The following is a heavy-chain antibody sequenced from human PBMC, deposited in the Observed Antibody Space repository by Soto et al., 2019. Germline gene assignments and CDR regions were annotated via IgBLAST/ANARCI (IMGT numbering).Heavy chain of an antibody. J-gene: IGHJ4*02. V-gene: IGHV3-23*01. D-gene: IGHD2-15*01. CDR1: GFTFSSYA. Sequence: XGSLRLSCAASGFTFSSYAMSWVRQAPGKGLEWVSAISGSGGSTYYADSVKGQFTISRDNSKNTLYLQMNSLRAEDTAVYYCAKKLGYCSGGSCYFDYWGQGTLVTVSS. CDR3: AKKLGYCSGGSCYFDY. CDR2: ISGSGGST.